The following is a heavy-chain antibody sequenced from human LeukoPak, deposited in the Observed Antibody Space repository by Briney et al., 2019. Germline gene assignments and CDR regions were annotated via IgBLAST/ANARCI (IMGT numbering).Heavy chain of an antibody. CDR2: ISYDGSNK. J-gene: IGHJ4*02. CDR3: ARDEFRPGEVVVLIY. D-gene: IGHD3-22*01. CDR1: GFTFSSYA. Sequence: GALRLSCAASGFTFSSYAMHWVRQAPGKGLEWVAVISYDGSNKYYADSVKGRFTISRDNSKNTLYLQMNSLRAEDTAVYYCARDEFRPGEVVVLIYWGQGTLVTVSS. V-gene: IGHV3-30-3*01.